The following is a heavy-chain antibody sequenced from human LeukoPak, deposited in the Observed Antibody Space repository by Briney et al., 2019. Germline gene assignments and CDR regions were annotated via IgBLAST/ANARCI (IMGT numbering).Heavy chain of an antibody. CDR1: GFTFSSYA. V-gene: IGHV3-23*01. D-gene: IGHD3-10*01. CDR3: AKAPRGVLNY. J-gene: IGHJ4*02. Sequence: GGSLRLSCAASGFTFSSYAMTWVRQAPGKGLEWVSIISGSGGSTSYADSVKGRFTISRDNSKNTLYLQMNSLRAEDTAVYYCAKAPRGVLNYWGQGTLVTVSS. CDR2: ISGSGGST.